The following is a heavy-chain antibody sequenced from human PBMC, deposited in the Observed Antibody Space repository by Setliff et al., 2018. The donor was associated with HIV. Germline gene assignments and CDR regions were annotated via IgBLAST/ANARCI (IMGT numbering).Heavy chain of an antibody. CDR1: GYTFTDYF. CDR2: INPNSGGT. CDR3: ARGHYSHYIRHFDFYH. D-gene: IGHD4-4*01. Sequence: SVKVSCKASGYTFTDYFIYWVRQAPGQGLEWMGWINPNSGGTNFAQRFQGRVTLTRDTSISTAYIELSGMRSDDTAMFYCARGHYSHYIRHFDFYHWGQGTLVTVSS. J-gene: IGHJ4*02. V-gene: IGHV1-2*02.